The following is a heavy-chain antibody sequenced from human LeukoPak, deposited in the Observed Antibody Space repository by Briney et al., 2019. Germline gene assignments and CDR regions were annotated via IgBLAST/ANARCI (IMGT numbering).Heavy chain of an antibody. CDR2: INPYNGKT. J-gene: IGHJ4*02. CDR3: ARGGTYYPCIDY. V-gene: IGHV1-18*01. CDR1: GYTFTTSY. D-gene: IGHD1-26*01. Sequence: ASVRVSCKASGYTFTTSYINWVRQAPGQGLEWMGWINPYNGKTSYAQQFQGRVTMTTDSSTNTAYMDLTSLRSDDTAVYYCARGGTYYPCIDYWGQGTQVTVSS.